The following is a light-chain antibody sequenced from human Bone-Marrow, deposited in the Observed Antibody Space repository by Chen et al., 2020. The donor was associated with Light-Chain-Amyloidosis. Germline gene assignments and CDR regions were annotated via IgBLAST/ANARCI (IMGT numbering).Light chain of an antibody. V-gene: IGKV3-20*01. Sequence: EIVLTQSPGTLSLSPGEGANLSCRDSQTISSNYLTWYQQKFGQAPRLLIYGSSSRATGIPDRFTGSGSGTDFTLTINRLEPEDFAMYYCQQYGTSPLTFGGGIKVEIK. CDR1: QTISSNY. CDR3: QQYGTSPLT. CDR2: GSS. J-gene: IGKJ4*01.